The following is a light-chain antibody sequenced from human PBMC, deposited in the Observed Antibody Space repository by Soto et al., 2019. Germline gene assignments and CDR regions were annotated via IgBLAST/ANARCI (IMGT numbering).Light chain of an antibody. CDR3: QQYDNIPFT. V-gene: IGKV1-33*01. Sequence: DIQMTQSPSSLSASVGDRVTITCHASQDISNYLNWYQQKPGKAPTLLIYAASNLETGVPSRFGRAESVTDFTFHISSPQGEDSATYCNQQYDNIPFTFGQGTRLASK. J-gene: IGKJ5*01. CDR1: QDISNY. CDR2: AAS.